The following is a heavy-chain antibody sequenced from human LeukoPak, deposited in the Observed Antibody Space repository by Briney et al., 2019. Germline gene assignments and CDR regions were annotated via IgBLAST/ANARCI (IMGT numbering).Heavy chain of an antibody. CDR3: AKYFGSGSRFSDY. CDR2: ISGGGGTT. D-gene: IGHD3-10*01. J-gene: IGHJ4*02. CDR1: GFTFSTYA. V-gene: IGHV3-23*01. Sequence: PGASLRLSCAASGFTFSTYAMTWVRPAPEKGLEWVSAISGGGGTTPYADSVKGRFTISRDNPKNTLYLQMNSLRAEDTAVYYCAKYFGSGSRFSDYWGQGTLVTVSS.